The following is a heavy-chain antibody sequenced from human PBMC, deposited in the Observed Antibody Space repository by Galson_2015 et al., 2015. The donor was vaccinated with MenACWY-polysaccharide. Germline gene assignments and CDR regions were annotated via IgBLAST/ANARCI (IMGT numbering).Heavy chain of an antibody. D-gene: IGHD4-23*01. CDR2: ASGGRGTI. V-gene: IGHV3-48*02. Sequence: LSLGCEASGFTFSTYYMIWVRQAPGMGLVWASSASGGRGTIYYAESVKGRFTISTDNAQTSLYLQLNSLSDEDTAVYYCARVAYGGRAFDSWGQGTLVTVSS. CDR3: ARVAYGGRAFDS. CDR1: GFTFSTYY. J-gene: IGHJ4*02.